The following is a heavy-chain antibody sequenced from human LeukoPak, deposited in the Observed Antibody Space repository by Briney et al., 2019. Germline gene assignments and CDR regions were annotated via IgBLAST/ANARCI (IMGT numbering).Heavy chain of an antibody. D-gene: IGHD5-24*01. CDR2: IYSGGST. CDR3: ARGERWLQFDY. J-gene: IGHJ4*02. Sequence: GGSLRLSCAASGFTVSSNYMSWVRQAPGKGLEWVSVIYSGGSTYYADSVKGRFTISRDNSKNTLYLQMNSLRAEDTAVYYCARGERWLQFDYRGQGTLVTVSS. CDR1: GFTVSSNY. V-gene: IGHV3-53*01.